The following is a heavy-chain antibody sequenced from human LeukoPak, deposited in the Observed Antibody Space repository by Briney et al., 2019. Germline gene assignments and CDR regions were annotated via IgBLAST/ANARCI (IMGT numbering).Heavy chain of an antibody. V-gene: IGHV1-2*02. CDR3: GASVRRAAAYYFDY. CDR2: INPNSGGT. Sequence: ASVKVSCKASGYTFTGYYMHWVRQAPGQGLEWMGWINPNSGGTNYAQKFQGRVTMTRDTSISTAYMELSRLRSDDTAVYYCGASVRRAAAYYFDYWGQGTLVTVSS. D-gene: IGHD2-15*01. J-gene: IGHJ4*02. CDR1: GYTFTGYY.